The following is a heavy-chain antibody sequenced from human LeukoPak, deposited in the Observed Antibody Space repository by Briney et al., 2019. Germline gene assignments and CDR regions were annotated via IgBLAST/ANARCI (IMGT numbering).Heavy chain of an antibody. V-gene: IGHV4-61*09. D-gene: IGHD2-2*01. Sequence: SETLSLTCTVSGGSISNGSYYWSWIRQPAGKGLEWIGHIYTGGNTNYNPSLKSRVTISVDTSKNQFSLKLSSVTAADTAVYYCASYYCSSTSCRNWFDPWGPGTLVTVSS. J-gene: IGHJ5*02. CDR1: GGSISNGSYY. CDR3: ASYYCSSTSCRNWFDP. CDR2: IYTGGNT.